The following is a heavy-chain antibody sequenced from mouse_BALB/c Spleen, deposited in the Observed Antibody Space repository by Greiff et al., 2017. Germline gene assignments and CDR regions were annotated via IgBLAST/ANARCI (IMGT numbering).Heavy chain of an antibody. J-gene: IGHJ2*01. D-gene: IGHD2-1*01. V-gene: IGHV14-4*02. CDR3: SAYGNYLDY. Sequence: VQLQQSGAELVRSGASVKLSCTASGFNITDYYMHWVKQRPEQGLEWIGWIDPENGDTEYAPKFQGKATMTADTSSNTAYLQLSSLTSEDTAVYYCSAYGNYLDYWGQGTTLTVSA. CDR2: IDPENGDT. CDR1: GFNITDYY.